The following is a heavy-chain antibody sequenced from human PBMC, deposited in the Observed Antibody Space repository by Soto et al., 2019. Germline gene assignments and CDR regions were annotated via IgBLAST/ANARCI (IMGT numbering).Heavy chain of an antibody. J-gene: IGHJ4*02. Sequence: SETLSLTCAVSGGSISSSNWWSWVRQPPGKGLEWIGEIYHSGSTNYNPSLKSRVTISVDKSKNQFSLKLSSVTAADTAVYYCARARKWLVWSNIFDYWGKGTLVTVSS. CDR1: GGSISSSNW. D-gene: IGHD6-19*01. V-gene: IGHV4-4*02. CDR2: IYHSGST. CDR3: ARARKWLVWSNIFDY.